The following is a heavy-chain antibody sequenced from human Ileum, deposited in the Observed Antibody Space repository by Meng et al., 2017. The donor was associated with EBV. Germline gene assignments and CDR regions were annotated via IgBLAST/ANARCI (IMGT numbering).Heavy chain of an antibody. CDR2: IYYSGST. CDR3: ARRYHGVPFDN. CDR1: GDSISSINHW. J-gene: IGHJ4*02. V-gene: IGHV4-39*01. Sequence: QPQLTATGPGPVKPSEPLSLTCAGSGDSISSINHWWGWIRQPPGKGLEWVGTIYYSGSTFYNPSLKSRVTISLDTSKSQFSLKVSSVTAADTAVYYCARRYHGVPFDNWGQGTLVTVSS. D-gene: IGHD4-17*01.